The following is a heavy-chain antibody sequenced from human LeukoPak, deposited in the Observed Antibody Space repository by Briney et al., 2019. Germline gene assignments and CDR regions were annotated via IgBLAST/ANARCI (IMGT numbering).Heavy chain of an antibody. CDR3: ARDGYNHFDY. J-gene: IGHJ4*02. D-gene: IGHD5-24*01. V-gene: IGHV4-39*07. CDR2: IYYRGST. Sequence: SETLSLTCTVSGGSISSSNYYWGWIRQPPGKGLELEWIGNIYYRGSTYYNPSLKSRVTISVDTSKNQFSLKLSSVTAADTAVYYCARDGYNHFDYWGQGTLVTVSS. CDR1: GGSISSSNYY.